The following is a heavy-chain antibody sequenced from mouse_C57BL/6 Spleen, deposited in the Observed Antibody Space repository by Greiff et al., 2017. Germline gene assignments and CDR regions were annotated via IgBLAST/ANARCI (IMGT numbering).Heavy chain of an antibody. D-gene: IGHD2-5*01. J-gene: IGHJ1*03. CDR1: GFTFSSYG. CDR3: AIHESKQRYVEV. V-gene: IGHV5-6*01. Sequence: EVKVVESGGDLVKPGGSLKLSCAASGFTFSSYGMSWVRQTPDKRLEWVATISSGGSYTYYPDSVKGRFTISRDNAKNTLYLQMSSLKSEDTAMCYCAIHESKQRYVEVWGTGTTVTVSS. CDR2: ISSGGSYT.